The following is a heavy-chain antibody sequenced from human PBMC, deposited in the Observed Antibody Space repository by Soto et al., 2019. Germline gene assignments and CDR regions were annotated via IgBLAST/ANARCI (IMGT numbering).Heavy chain of an antibody. CDR2: ISAYNGNT. J-gene: IGHJ5*02. CDR1: GYTFTSYG. CDR3: GGLRAGLAP. V-gene: IGHV1-18*01. D-gene: IGHD3-16*01. Sequence: ASVKVSCKASGYTFTSYGISWVRQAPGQGLEWMGWISAYNGNTNYAQKLQGRVTMTTDTSTSTAYMELRSLSFVDTAVYYCGGLRAGLAPWGKGTLVTVSS.